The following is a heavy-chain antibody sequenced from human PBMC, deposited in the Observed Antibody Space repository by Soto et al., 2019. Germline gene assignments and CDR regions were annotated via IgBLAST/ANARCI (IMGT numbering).Heavy chain of an antibody. CDR3: PTRGAYDSVSKSYRTDY. CDR2: LSGSGGDT. CDR1: GFTFSSFA. V-gene: IGHV3-23*01. Sequence: PGGSLRLSCVASGFTFSSFAMTWVRQAPGKGLESVSTLSGSGGDTYYADSVNGRFTISRDKSKNTLYLQMDRLRVEDTAVYYCPTRGAYDSVSKSYRTDYWGQGTLVTVSS. J-gene: IGHJ4*02. D-gene: IGHD3-16*02.